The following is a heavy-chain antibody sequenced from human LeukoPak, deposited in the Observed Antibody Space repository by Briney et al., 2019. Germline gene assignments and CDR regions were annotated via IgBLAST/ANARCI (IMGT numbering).Heavy chain of an antibody. D-gene: IGHD3-10*01. CDR1: GFTVSSNY. CDR2: IYSGGST. J-gene: IGHJ3*02. Sequence: GGSLRLSCAASGFTVSSNYMSWVRQAPGKGLEWVSVIYSGGSTYYADSVKGRFTISRDNPKNTLYLQMNSLRAEDTAVYYCARDHITMVRGVIYDAFDIWGQGTMVTVSS. V-gene: IGHV3-53*01. CDR3: ARDHITMVRGVIYDAFDI.